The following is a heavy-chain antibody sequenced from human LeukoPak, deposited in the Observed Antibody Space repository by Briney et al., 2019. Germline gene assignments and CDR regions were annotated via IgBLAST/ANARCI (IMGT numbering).Heavy chain of an antibody. D-gene: IGHD2-8*01. Sequence: LSETLSLTCTVSGGSISSYYWSWIRQPPGKGLEWIGYIYYSGSTNYNPSLKSRVTISVDTSKNQFSLKLSSVTAADTAVYYCARVGIMVYAIGGRVDYYGMDVWGQGTTVTVSS. CDR2: IYYSGST. CDR1: GGSISSYY. CDR3: ARVGIMVYAIGGRVDYYGMDV. J-gene: IGHJ6*02. V-gene: IGHV4-59*01.